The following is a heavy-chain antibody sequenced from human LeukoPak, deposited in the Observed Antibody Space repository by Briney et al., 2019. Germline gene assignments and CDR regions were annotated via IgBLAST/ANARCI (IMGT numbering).Heavy chain of an antibody. V-gene: IGHV4-34*01. CDR3: ARGRGFTIPDY. J-gene: IGHJ4*02. CDR2: INHSGST. Sequence: SETLSLTCAVYGGSFSGYYWSWIRQPPGKGLEWIGEINHSGSTNYNPSLKSRVTISVDTSKNQFSLKLSSVTAADTAVYYCARGRGFTIPDYWSQGTLVTVSS. D-gene: IGHD3-3*01. CDR1: GGSFSGYY.